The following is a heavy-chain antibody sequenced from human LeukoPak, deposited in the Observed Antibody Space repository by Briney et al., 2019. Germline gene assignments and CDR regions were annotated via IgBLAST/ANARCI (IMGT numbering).Heavy chain of an antibody. Sequence: ASVKVSCKASGYTLTGYYMHWVRQAPGQGLEWMGWINPNSGGTNYAQKFQGRVTMTRDTSISTAHMELSRLRSDDTAVYYCARSRYYYDSSGYYDAFDIWGQGTMVTVSS. J-gene: IGHJ3*02. CDR3: ARSRYYYDSSGYYDAFDI. D-gene: IGHD3-22*01. CDR2: INPNSGGT. V-gene: IGHV1-2*02. CDR1: GYTLTGYY.